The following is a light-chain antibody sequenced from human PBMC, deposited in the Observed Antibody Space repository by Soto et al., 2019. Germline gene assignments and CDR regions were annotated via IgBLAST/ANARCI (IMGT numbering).Light chain of an antibody. V-gene: IGKV3-20*01. CDR3: QKYGSSPTT. CDR1: QSVFNNH. CDR2: GAS. J-gene: IGKJ1*01. Sequence: EIVLTQSPGTLSLSPGERATLSCRASQSVFNNHIGWYQQKPGQAPRRLIFGASFRATGIPDRFSGSGSGTDFTLTISRLEPEDFAVYYCQKYGSSPTTFGQGTKVEIK.